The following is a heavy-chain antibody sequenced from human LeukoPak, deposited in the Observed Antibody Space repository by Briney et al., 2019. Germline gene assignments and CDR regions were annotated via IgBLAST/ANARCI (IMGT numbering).Heavy chain of an antibody. CDR1: GGSISSYY. CDR2: FYTSGST. V-gene: IGHV4-4*09. Sequence: SETLSLTCTVSGGSISSYYWSWIRQLPGKGLEWIGYFYTSGSTNYNPSLKSRVTISGDASKNQFSLKLSSVTAADTAVYYCARLLGNWFDPWGQGTLVTVSS. CDR3: ARLLGNWFDP. J-gene: IGHJ5*02. D-gene: IGHD7-27*01.